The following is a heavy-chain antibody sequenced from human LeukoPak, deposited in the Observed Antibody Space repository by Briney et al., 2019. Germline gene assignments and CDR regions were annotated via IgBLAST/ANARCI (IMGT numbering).Heavy chain of an antibody. CDR1: GYTFTHYY. CDR3: ARIGYNHYFDY. D-gene: IGHD5-24*01. CDR2: INPNSGGT. J-gene: IGHJ4*02. Sequence: ASVKVSCKASGYTFTHYYLHWVRQAPGQRLEWMGWINPNSGGTNSAQTFQGRVTMTRDTSITTAYLDLSRLRSDDTAVYYCARIGYNHYFDYWGQGTLVTVSS. V-gene: IGHV1-2*02.